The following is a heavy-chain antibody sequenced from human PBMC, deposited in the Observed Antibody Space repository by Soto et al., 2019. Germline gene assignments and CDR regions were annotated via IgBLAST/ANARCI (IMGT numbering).Heavy chain of an antibody. Sequence: EVQLVESGGGLVKPGGSLRLSCAASGFTFSSYSMNWVRQASGKGLEWVSSISSSSSYIYYANSVKGRFTISRDNAKNTLYLQMNSLRAEDTAVYYCARATMDHPYPFQHRGQGTLVTVSS. CDR2: ISSSSSYI. D-gene: IGHD2-2*02. CDR3: ARATMDHPYPFQH. V-gene: IGHV3-21*01. CDR1: GFTFSSYS. J-gene: IGHJ1*01.